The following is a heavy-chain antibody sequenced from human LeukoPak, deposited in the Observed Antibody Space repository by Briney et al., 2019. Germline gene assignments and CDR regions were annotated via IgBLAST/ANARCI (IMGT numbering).Heavy chain of an antibody. Sequence: ASVKVSCRASGYTFTSYDINWVRQATGQGLEWMGWMNPNSGNTGYAQKFQGRVTMTRNTSISTAYMELSSLRSEDTAVYYCAGGRIDGYSLRDYWGQGTLVTVSS. CDR1: GYTFTSYD. J-gene: IGHJ4*02. V-gene: IGHV1-8*01. CDR3: AGGRIDGYSLRDY. CDR2: MNPNSGNT. D-gene: IGHD5-24*01.